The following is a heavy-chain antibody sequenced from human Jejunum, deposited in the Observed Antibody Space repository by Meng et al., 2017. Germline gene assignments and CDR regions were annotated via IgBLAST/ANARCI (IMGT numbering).Heavy chain of an antibody. CDR1: GFPFSDYV. V-gene: IGHV3-64*01. Sequence: GESLQISCAASGFPFSDYVMHWFRQAPGKGLEFVAGIRGDGITTYYATSLKGRFSISRDNSKNTLYLQMDSLKTDDVAVYSCAREGTGLLSFDYWGQGTLVTVSS. CDR3: AREGTGLLSFDY. J-gene: IGHJ4*02. CDR2: IRGDGITT.